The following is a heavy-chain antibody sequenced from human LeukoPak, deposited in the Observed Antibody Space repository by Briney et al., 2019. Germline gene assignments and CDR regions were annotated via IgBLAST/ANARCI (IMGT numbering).Heavy chain of an antibody. CDR1: GGSISSYY. Sequence: SEILSLTCTVSGGSISSYYWSWIRQPPGKGLEWIGYIYYSGSTNYNPSLKSRVTISIDTSKNQFSLKLSSVTAADTAVYYCARHAGIGSWYKYYYYGMDVWGQGTTVTVSS. V-gene: IGHV4-59*08. CDR2: IYYSGST. J-gene: IGHJ6*02. D-gene: IGHD2-15*01. CDR3: ARHAGIGSWYKYYYYGMDV.